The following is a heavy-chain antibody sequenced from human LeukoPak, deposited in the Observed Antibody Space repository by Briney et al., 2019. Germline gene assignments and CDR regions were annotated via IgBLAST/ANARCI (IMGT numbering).Heavy chain of an antibody. CDR3: ARSGPDALYCSGGSCYSIAFDI. Sequence: SGPTLVNPTQTLTLTCTFSGFSLSTSGMRVSWIRQPPGKALEWLARIDWDDDKFYSTSLKTRLTISKDTSKNQVVLTMTNMDPVDTATYYCARSGPDALYCSGGSCYSIAFDIRGQGTMVTVSS. CDR1: GFSLSTSGMR. D-gene: IGHD2-15*01. CDR2: IDWDDDK. J-gene: IGHJ3*02. V-gene: IGHV2-70*04.